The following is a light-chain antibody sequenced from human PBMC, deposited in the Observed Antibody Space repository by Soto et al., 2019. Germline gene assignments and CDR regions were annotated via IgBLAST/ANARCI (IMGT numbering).Light chain of an antibody. CDR1: QSVYVN. V-gene: IGKV3-20*01. J-gene: IGKJ3*01. CDR3: QQYSGSPFT. Sequence: EIVLTQSPGTLSLSPWEGATLSCRASQSVYVNLAWYQQKPGQSPRLLIYGASTRATDIPDRFSGSGSDTDFALTISRLEPEDFAVYYCQQYSGSPFTFGPGTKVNIK. CDR2: GAS.